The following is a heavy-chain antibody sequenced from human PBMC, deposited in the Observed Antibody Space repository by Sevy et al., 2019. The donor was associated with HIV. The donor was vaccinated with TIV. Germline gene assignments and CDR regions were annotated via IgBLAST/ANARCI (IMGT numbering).Heavy chain of an antibody. V-gene: IGHV3-23*01. Sequence: GSLRLSCAASGFTFSSYAMSWVRQAPGKGLEWVSAISGSGGSTYYADSVKGRFTISRDNSKNTLYLQMNSLRAEDTAVYYCAKDLPYCGGDCYDYFDYWGQGTLVTVSS. CDR3: AKDLPYCGGDCYDYFDY. J-gene: IGHJ4*02. D-gene: IGHD2-21*02. CDR2: ISGSGGST. CDR1: GFTFSSYA.